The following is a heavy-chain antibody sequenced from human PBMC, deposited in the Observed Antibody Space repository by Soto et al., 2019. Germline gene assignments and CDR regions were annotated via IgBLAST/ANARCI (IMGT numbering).Heavy chain of an antibody. J-gene: IGHJ2*01. CDR1: GGSVSSGSYY. CDR2: IYYSGST. CDR3: ARHAVVPAVIPYWYFDL. V-gene: IGHV4-61*01. D-gene: IGHD2-2*02. Sequence: SETLSLTCTVSGGSVSSGSYYWSWIRQPPGKGLEWIGYIYYSGSTNYNPSLKSRVTISVDTSKNQFSLKLSSVTAADTAVYYCARHAVVPAVIPYWYFDLWGRGTLVTVSS.